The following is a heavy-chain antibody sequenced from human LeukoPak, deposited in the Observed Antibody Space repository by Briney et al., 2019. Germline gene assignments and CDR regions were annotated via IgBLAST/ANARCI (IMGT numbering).Heavy chain of an antibody. CDR1: GFTFSSYG. Sequence: GGSLRLSCAASGFTFSSYGMHWVRQAPGKGLEWVAFIRYDGSNKYYADSVKGRFTISRDNSKNSLYLQMNSLRAEDTALYYCAKDVQQLAQRGYYFDYWGQGTLVTVSS. D-gene: IGHD6-13*01. CDR2: IRYDGSNK. CDR3: AKDVQQLAQRGYYFDY. V-gene: IGHV3-30*02. J-gene: IGHJ4*02.